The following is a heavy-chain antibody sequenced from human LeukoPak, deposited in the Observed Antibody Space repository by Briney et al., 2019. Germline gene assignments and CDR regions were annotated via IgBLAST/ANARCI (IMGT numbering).Heavy chain of an antibody. Sequence: GGSLRLSCEASGFTFNKFAMSWVRQAPGKGLECVSVIYIVGNTYYADSVKGRFTISRDNSKNTLYLQMNSLRAEDTAVYYCAGASGYYYGGFDYWGQGALVTVSS. D-gene: IGHD3-22*01. J-gene: IGHJ4*02. CDR3: AGASGYYYGGFDY. V-gene: IGHV3-66*01. CDR2: IYIVGNT. CDR1: GFTFNKFA.